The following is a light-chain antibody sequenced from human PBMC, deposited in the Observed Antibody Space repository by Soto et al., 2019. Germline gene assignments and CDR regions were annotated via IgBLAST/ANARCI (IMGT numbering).Light chain of an antibody. CDR3: SSKAGSNNLGVV. CDR1: SSDVGGYND. V-gene: IGLV2-8*01. J-gene: IGLJ2*01. Sequence: QSALTQPPSTSGSPGQSVAISCTGTSSDVGGYNDVSWYQQHPGKAPKLMIYEVTKLPSGVPDRFSGSKSGNTASLTVSGLQADDEADYYCSSKAGSNNLGVVFGGGTKLTVL. CDR2: EVT.